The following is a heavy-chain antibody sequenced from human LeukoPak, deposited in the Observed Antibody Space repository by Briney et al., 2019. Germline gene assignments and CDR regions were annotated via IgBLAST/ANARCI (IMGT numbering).Heavy chain of an antibody. CDR1: GYTFTGYY. V-gene: IGHV1-2*02. D-gene: IGHD3-16*02. J-gene: IGHJ4*02. CDR2: INPNSGGT. Sequence: ASVKVSCKASGYTFTGYYMHWVRQAPGQGLEWMGWINPNSGGTNYAQKFQGRVTMTRDTSISTAYTELSRLRSDDTAVYYCARGLGWGSYRPPDYWGQGTLVTVSS. CDR3: ARGLGWGSYRPPDY.